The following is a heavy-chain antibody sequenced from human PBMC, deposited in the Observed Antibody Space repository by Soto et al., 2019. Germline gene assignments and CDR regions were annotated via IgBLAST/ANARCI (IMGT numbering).Heavy chain of an antibody. V-gene: IGHV3-30*18. CDR3: AKGYCDGDCYSGSRYYFDY. CDR1: RVSFCSYG. J-gene: IGHJ4*02. Sequence: PGGSMRLSCSASRVSFCSYGLDWARQNPGKGLEWVAVISYDGSNKYYADSVKGRFTISRDNSKNTLYLQMNSLRAEDTAVYYCAKGYCDGDCYSGSRYYFDYWGQGTLVTVSS. CDR2: ISYDGSNK. D-gene: IGHD2-21*02.